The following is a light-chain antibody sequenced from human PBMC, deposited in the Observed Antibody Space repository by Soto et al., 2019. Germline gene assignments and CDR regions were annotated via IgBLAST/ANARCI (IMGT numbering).Light chain of an antibody. CDR3: CAYTGTRSPWV. CDR2: EVT. J-gene: IGLJ3*02. CDR1: SSDIGAYHY. Sequence: QSVLTQPASVSGSPGQSITISCTGSSSDIGAYHYVSWYQQHPGKVPRLMIYEVTNRPSGVSIRFSGSKSGNTASLTIAGREADDEANYYCCAYTGTRSPWVFGGGTKLTVL. V-gene: IGLV2-14*01.